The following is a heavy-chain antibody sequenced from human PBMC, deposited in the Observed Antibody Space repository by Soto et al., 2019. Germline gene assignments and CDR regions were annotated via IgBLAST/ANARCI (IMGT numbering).Heavy chain of an antibody. CDR2: RSPRGDTI. CDR3: AKGPHTNVGWPYDFEP. V-gene: IGHV3-48*02. D-gene: IGHD3-3*01. J-gene: IGHJ4*02. Sequence: GGALRLPRVASGFYLANYPINWARPTPGKGLEWISDRSPRGDTIYYADSVEGRFTISRDNARNSLSLHMSSLRDEDSALYYCAKGPHTNVGWPYDFEPWGQG. CDR1: GFYLANYP.